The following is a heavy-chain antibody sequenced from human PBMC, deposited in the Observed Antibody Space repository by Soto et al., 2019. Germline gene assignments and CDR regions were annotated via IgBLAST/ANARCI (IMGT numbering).Heavy chain of an antibody. V-gene: IGHV4-61*08. J-gene: IGHJ4*02. Sequence: PSETLSLTCAVSGGSISSGGYSWSWIRQPPGKGLEWIGYIYYSGSTNYNPSLKSRVTISVDTSKNQFSLKLSSVTAADTAVYYRARRYGASFDYWGQGTLVTISS. CDR2: IYYSGST. D-gene: IGHD4-17*01. CDR1: GGSISSGGYS. CDR3: ARRYGASFDY.